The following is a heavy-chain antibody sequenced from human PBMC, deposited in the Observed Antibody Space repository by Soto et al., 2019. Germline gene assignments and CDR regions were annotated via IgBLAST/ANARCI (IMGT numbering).Heavy chain of an antibody. V-gene: IGHV4-39*01. CDR3: ARPSIAAAGMYNWFDP. D-gene: IGHD6-13*01. CDR2: IYYSGST. CDR1: GGSISSSSYY. J-gene: IGHJ5*02. Sequence: QLQLQESGPGLVKPSETLSLTCTVSGGSISSSSYYWGWIRQPPGKGLEWIGSIYYSGSTYYNPSLKSLVTISVDTSKNQFSLKLSAVTAADTAVYYCARPSIAAAGMYNWFDPWGQGTLVTVSS.